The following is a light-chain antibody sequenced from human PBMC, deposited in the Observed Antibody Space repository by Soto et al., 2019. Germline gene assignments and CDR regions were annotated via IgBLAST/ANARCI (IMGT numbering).Light chain of an antibody. CDR1: RSNIGAGYD. Sequence: QSVLTQPPSVSGAPGQRVTISCTGSRSNIGAGYDVHWYQQLPGTARKLLIYGNSNRPSGVPDRFSGSKSGTSASLAITGLQAEDEADYYCQSYDSSLSGWVFGGGTKLTVL. CDR2: GNS. CDR3: QSYDSSLSGWV. V-gene: IGLV1-40*01. J-gene: IGLJ3*02.